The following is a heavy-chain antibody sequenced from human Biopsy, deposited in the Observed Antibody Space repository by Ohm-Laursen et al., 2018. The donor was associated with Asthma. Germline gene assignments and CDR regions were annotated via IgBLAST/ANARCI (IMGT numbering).Heavy chain of an antibody. CDR1: VDPITSFY. V-gene: IGHV4-59*01. Sequence: TLSLTCTVSVDPITSFYWIWIRQPPGRGLEWSGDIYLRGNNNYNTSLKSRVTISIDTSKNHFLLKLTSVTAADTVVYYCARGSGSSRSYPDAFDIWGQGTMVTVSS. D-gene: IGHD2-2*01. CDR3: ARGSGSSRSYPDAFDI. J-gene: IGHJ3*02. CDR2: IYLRGNN.